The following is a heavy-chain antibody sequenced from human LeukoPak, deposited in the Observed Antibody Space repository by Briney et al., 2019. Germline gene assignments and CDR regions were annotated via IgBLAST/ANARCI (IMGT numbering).Heavy chain of an antibody. Sequence: PGGSLRLSCAASGFTFSNYAMSWVRQAPGKGLEWVAVISYDGSHKYYADSVKGRFTISRDNSKNALYLQMNSLRAEDTAVYYCAKGPETGWYEYFQHWGQGTLVTVSS. D-gene: IGHD6-19*01. CDR3: AKGPETGWYEYFQH. CDR2: ISYDGSHK. J-gene: IGHJ1*01. CDR1: GFTFSNYA. V-gene: IGHV3-30*18.